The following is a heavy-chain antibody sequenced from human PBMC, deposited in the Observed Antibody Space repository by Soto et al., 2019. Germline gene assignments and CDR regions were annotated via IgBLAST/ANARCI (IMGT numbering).Heavy chain of an antibody. D-gene: IGHD3-10*01. CDR2: ISGHNGDT. V-gene: IGHV1-18*01. CDR1: GYTFARYG. J-gene: IGHJ6*02. CDR3: ARSGSMPYYYYGMDV. Sequence: QVQLVQSGAEVKKPGASVRVSCKASGYTFARYGIDWVRQAPGQGLEWMGWISGHNGDTKYVQKFQGRVSMTTDTSTSTASMEWRSPKSDDTAVYYCARSGSMPYYYYGMDVWGQGTTVTVSS.